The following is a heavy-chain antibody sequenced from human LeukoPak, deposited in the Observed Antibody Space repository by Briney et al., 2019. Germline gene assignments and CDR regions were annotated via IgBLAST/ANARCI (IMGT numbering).Heavy chain of an antibody. CDR1: GYTFTTYF. V-gene: IGHV1-46*03. J-gene: IGHJ4*02. CDR2: IKPLGGDT. D-gene: IGHD5-18*01. CDR3: ARGPNYSYGLLDY. Sequence: ASVKVSCKAFGYTFTTYFIHWMRQAPGQGLEWMGMIKPLGGDTTYAQKFQGRVTMTRDTSTSTVHTELRSLISEDTAVYFCARGPNYSYGLLDYWGQGTQVTVTS.